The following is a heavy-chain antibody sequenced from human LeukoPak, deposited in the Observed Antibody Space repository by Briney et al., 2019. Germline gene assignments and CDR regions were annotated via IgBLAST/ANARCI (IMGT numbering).Heavy chain of an antibody. CDR3: ARDFRMGGAVACWFDP. CDR2: IYYSGST. V-gene: IGHV4-39*07. CDR1: GGSISSSSYY. D-gene: IGHD6-19*01. J-gene: IGHJ5*02. Sequence: SETLSLTCTVSGGSISSSSYYWGWIRQPPGKGLEWIGSIYYSGSTYYNPSLKSRVTISVDTSKNQFSLKLSSVTAAGTAVYYCARDFRMGGAVACWFDPWGQGTLVTVSS.